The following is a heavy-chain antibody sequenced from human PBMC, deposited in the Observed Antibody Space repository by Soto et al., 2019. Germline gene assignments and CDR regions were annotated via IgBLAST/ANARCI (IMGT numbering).Heavy chain of an antibody. CDR2: ITPYDGKT. CDR1: GYTFITYG. V-gene: IGHV1-18*01. Sequence: ASVKVSCKASGYTFITYGVTWVRRAPGQGLEWMGWITPYDGKTHYAQKFRGRISLTTDTSTNTAYLDLLSLTSDDTAVYFCATYYFGSGSYYRFDNWGQGTLVTVSS. J-gene: IGHJ4*02. D-gene: IGHD3-10*01. CDR3: ATYYFGSGSYYRFDN.